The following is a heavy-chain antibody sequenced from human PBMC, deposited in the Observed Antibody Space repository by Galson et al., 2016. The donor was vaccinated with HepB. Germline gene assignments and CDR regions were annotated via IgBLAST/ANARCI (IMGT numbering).Heavy chain of an antibody. CDR2: SGSGGPT. Sequence: SLRLSCAASGFTFSSYAMRWVRQAPGKGLEWVSSSGSGGPTYYADSVKGRFTTSRDNSKNTLFLQMHSLRADDTAVYYCAKSVLEYDILTGYYRRGADYWGQGTLVTVSS. J-gene: IGHJ4*02. D-gene: IGHD3-9*01. CDR1: GFTFSSYA. CDR3: AKSVLEYDILTGYYRRGADY. V-gene: IGHV3-23*01.